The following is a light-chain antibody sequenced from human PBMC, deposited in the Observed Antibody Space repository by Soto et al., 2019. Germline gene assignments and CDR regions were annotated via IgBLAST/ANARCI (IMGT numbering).Light chain of an antibody. CDR3: TSYTSSGALV. V-gene: IGLV2-14*01. CDR2: DVS. Sequence: QSALTQPASVSGSPGQSITISCTGTSSDVGGYNYVSWYQQHPGKAPKLMIYDVSNRTSGVSNRFSGSKSGNTASLTISGLQAEDEADYCCTSYTSSGALVFGGGTTLTVL. J-gene: IGLJ2*01. CDR1: SSDVGGYNY.